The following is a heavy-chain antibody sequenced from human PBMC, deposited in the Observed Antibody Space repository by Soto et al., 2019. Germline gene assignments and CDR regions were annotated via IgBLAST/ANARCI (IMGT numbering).Heavy chain of an antibody. V-gene: IGHV4-31*03. Sequence: QVRLEESGPGLVKPSETLSLICSVSGGSVNNANYFWNWIRHHPENGLEWIGYIYYSGSTRYNPSFKSRVTLSIAPSKTQFALRLNSVTVAETAVYFCARDADYGGSRGGLDVWGRGTPVTVSS. CDR2: IYYSGST. CDR1: GGSVNNANYF. D-gene: IGHD4-17*01. J-gene: IGHJ6*02. CDR3: ARDADYGGSRGGLDV.